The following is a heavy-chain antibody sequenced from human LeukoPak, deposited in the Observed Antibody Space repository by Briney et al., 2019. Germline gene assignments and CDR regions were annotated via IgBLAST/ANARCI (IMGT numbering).Heavy chain of an antibody. J-gene: IGHJ6*03. V-gene: IGHV1-2*02. CDR2: INPNSGGT. CDR1: GYTFTGYY. D-gene: IGHD3-9*01. CDR3: ARVRAYYDILTGYPMDV. Sequence: ASVKVSCKASGYTFTGYYMHWVRQAPGQGLEWMGWINPNSGGTNCAQKFQGRVTMTRDTSISTAYMELSRLRSDDTAVYYCARVRAYYDILTGYPMDVWGKGTTVTVSS.